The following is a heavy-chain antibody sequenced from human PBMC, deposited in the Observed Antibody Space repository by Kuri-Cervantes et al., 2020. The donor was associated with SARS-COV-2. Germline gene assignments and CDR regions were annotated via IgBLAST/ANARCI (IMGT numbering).Heavy chain of an antibody. V-gene: IGHV1-46*01. J-gene: IGHJ4*02. CDR3: ARGRLSAVYFDY. CDR1: GYIFTSYY. CDR2: INTSSGST. Sequence: ASVKVSCKASGYIFTSYYMSWVRQAPGQGLEWMGIINTSSGSTNYAQKLQGRVTMTTDTSTSTVYMELRSLRSEDTAVYYCARGRLSAVYFDYWGQGTLVTVSS. D-gene: IGHD3-10*01.